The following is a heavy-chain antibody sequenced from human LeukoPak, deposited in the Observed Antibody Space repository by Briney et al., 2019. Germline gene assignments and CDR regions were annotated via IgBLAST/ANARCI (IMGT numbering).Heavy chain of an antibody. J-gene: IGHJ3*02. D-gene: IGHD6-6*01. Sequence: PGGSLRLSCAASGFTFSSYGMNWVRQAPGKGLEWVSGIVPSGGTTYYADSVKGRFTISRDNAKNSLYLQMNSLRAEDTAVYYCARSIGVAARDDAFDIWGQGTMVTVSS. CDR1: GFTFSSYG. CDR3: ARSIGVAARDDAFDI. V-gene: IGHV3-48*04. CDR2: IVPSGGTT.